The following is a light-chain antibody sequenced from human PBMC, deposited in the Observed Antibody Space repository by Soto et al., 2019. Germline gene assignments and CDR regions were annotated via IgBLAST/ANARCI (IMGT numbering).Light chain of an antibody. CDR3: QHYDIAPLVT. CDR1: QSVSSIF. Sequence: EIVLTQSPGTLSLSPGERATLSCRASQSVSSIFLAWYQQKPGQAPRLLIYGSSSRATGIPDRFSGSGSGTGFTLTISRLEPEDFAVYYCQHYDIAPLVTFGQGTRLEIK. J-gene: IGKJ5*01. V-gene: IGKV3-20*01. CDR2: GSS.